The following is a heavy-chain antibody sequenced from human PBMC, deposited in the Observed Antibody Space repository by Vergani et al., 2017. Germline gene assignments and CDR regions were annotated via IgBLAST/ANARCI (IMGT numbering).Heavy chain of an antibody. D-gene: IGHD4-17*01. Sequence: QVQLVQSGAEVKKPGSSVKVSCKASGGTFSSCAISWVRQAPGQGLEWMGRIIPIFGTANYAQKFQGRVTITADESTSTAYMELSSLRSEDTAVYYCARGSSDGDYPGRYYGMDVWGQGTTVTVSS. CDR1: GGTFSSCA. CDR2: IIPIFGTA. CDR3: ARGSSDGDYPGRYYGMDV. V-gene: IGHV1-69*13. J-gene: IGHJ6*02.